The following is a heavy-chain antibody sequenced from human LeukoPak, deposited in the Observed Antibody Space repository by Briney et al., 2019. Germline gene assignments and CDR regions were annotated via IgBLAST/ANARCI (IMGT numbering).Heavy chain of an antibody. CDR3: ARDQYSSGWFDY. V-gene: IGHV3-20*04. Sequence: GGSLRLSCGASGFTFDDYGLSWVRQAPGKGLEWVSGINWNGGSTGYADSVKGRFTISRDNAKNSLYLQMNSLRAEDTALYYCARDQYSSGWFDYWGQGTLVTVSS. CDR1: GFTFDDYG. D-gene: IGHD6-19*01. J-gene: IGHJ4*02. CDR2: INWNGGST.